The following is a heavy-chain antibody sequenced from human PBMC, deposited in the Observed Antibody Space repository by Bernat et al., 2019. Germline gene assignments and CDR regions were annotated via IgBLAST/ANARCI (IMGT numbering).Heavy chain of an antibody. Sequence: QVQLVQSGAEVKKPGASVKVSCKASGYTFTSYGISWVRQAPGQGLEWMGWISAYNGNTNYAQKLQGRVTMTTDTSTSTAYMELRSLRSDDTAVYYCARDYYQDSSGYYPYYYYYGMDVWGQGTTVTVSS. CDR3: ARDYYQDSSGYYPYYYYYGMDV. CDR1: GYTFTSYG. D-gene: IGHD3-22*01. CDR2: ISAYNGNT. J-gene: IGHJ6*02. V-gene: IGHV1-18*01.